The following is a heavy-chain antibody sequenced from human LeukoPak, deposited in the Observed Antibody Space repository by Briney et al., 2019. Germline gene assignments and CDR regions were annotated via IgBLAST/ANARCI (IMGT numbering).Heavy chain of an antibody. CDR1: GFTFSTYA. CDR3: AKDEWELLRIDY. Sequence: GGSLRLSCAASGFTFSTYAMGWVRQAPGKGLEWVSVIGSGGSTYSADSVTGRFTISRDNSKNTLYLQMNSLRAEDTAVYYCAKDEWELLRIDYWGQGTLATVSS. V-gene: IGHV3-23*01. D-gene: IGHD1-26*01. J-gene: IGHJ4*02. CDR2: IGSGGST.